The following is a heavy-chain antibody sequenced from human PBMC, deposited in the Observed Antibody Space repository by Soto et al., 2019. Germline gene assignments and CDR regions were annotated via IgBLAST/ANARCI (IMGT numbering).Heavy chain of an antibody. D-gene: IGHD1-26*01. CDR1: GYSLTTYW. J-gene: IGHJ3*02. CDR3: ARHRVGARFDAFDI. Sequence: PXESVKISCKASGYSLTTYWIGWVRQIPGKGLEWMGIIYPGDSDTRYSPSFQGQVTISADKSISTAYLQWSSLKASDTAMYYCARHRVGARFDAFDIWGQGTMVTVSS. CDR2: IYPGDSDT. V-gene: IGHV5-51*01.